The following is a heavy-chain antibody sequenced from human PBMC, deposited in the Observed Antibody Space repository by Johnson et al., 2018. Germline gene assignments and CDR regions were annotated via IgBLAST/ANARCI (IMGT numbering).Heavy chain of an antibody. Sequence: AWMNWVRQAPGKGLEGDGRIKTGGGATEDATPVEGRFIIARDDSKNTLYLQMNSLKTEDTAVYYCTPDPRLAFDYWGPVTLVTVSS. CDR2: IKTGGGAT. CDR1: AW. J-gene: IGHJ4*02. D-gene: IGHD3-16*01. V-gene: IGHV3-15*07. CDR3: TPDPRLAFDY.